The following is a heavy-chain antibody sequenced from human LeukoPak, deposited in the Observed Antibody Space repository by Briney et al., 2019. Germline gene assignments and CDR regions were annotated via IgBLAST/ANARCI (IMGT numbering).Heavy chain of an antibody. Sequence: PSQTLSLTCTVPGGSISSGGYYWSWIRQHPGKGLEWIGYIYYSGSTYYNPSLKSRVTISVDTSKNQFSLKLSSVTAADTAVYYCAAPLWFREGYYMDVWGKGTTVTVSS. D-gene: IGHD3-10*01. CDR2: IYYSGST. V-gene: IGHV4-31*03. J-gene: IGHJ6*03. CDR1: GGSISSGGYY. CDR3: AAPLWFREGYYMDV.